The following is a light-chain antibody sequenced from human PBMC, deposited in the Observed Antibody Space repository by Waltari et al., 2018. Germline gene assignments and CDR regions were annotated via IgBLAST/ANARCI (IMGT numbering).Light chain of an antibody. CDR2: KAS. CDR3: QQYNTYSPLT. V-gene: IGKV1-5*03. Sequence: DIQMTQSPSTLSASVGDRVTITCRASQSISSWLAWYQLKPGKAPKLLIYKASSLESVVASRFSGSGSGTEFTLTISSLQPDDFATYYCQQYNTYSPLTFGGGTKVEIK. J-gene: IGKJ4*01. CDR1: QSISSW.